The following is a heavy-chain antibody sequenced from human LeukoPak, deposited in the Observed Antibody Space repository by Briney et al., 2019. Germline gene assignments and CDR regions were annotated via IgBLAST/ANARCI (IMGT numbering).Heavy chain of an antibody. CDR2: IYTSGST. V-gene: IGHV4-61*02. J-gene: IGHJ3*02. D-gene: IGHD2/OR15-2a*01. CDR1: GDSISSGSYY. CDR3: AREGVLGAFDI. Sequence: SETLSLTCTVSGDSISSGSYYWSWIRQPAGKGLEWIGRIYTSGSTKYNPSLTSRVTISVDTSKNQFSLKLSSVTAADTAVYYCAREGVLGAFDIWGQGTMVTVSS.